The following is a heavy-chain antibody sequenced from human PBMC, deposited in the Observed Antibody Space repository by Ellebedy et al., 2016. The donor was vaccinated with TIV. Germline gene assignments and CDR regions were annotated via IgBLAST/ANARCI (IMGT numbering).Heavy chain of an antibody. CDR1: GFSLTTGLG. J-gene: IGHJ4*02. CDR2: LYWNDDK. Sequence: SGPTLVKPTQTLTLTCTFSGFSLTTGLGVAWFRQPPGKALEWLAVLYWNDDKRYNASLKNRLTITKDTSKNQVVLTMTNMDPVDTATYYCARPRFDSSAFYSHWGQGTLVTVSS. CDR3: ARPRFDSSAFYSH. D-gene: IGHD3-22*01. V-gene: IGHV2-5*01.